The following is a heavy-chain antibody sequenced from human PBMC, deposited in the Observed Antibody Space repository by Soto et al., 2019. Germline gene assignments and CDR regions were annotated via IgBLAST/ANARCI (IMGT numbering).Heavy chain of an antibody. Sequence: GGSLRLSCEASGFMFSMYWMHWVRQVPGKGLVWVSRINPDGTKTNYADSVEGRFTISRDNAKSTLYLQMNSLSAEDTAIYFCSSDTFGLRDTWGQGTLVTVSS. D-gene: IGHD3-3*01. CDR1: GFMFSMYW. CDR2: INPDGTKT. V-gene: IGHV3-74*01. CDR3: SSDTFGLRDT. J-gene: IGHJ5*02.